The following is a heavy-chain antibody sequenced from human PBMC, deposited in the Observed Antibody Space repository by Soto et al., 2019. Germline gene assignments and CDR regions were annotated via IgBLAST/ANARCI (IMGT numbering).Heavy chain of an antibody. CDR1: GGSISSTTYY. Sequence: SETLSLTCTASGGSISSTTYYWGWIRQPPGKGMEWIGSIYYSRSTYYKPSLKSRVTISVDTSKNQFSLKLSSVTAADTAVYYCADSRDTGTFDYWGQGTLVTVSS. CDR3: ADSRDTGTFDY. D-gene: IGHD1-26*01. V-gene: IGHV4-39*01. CDR2: IYYSRST. J-gene: IGHJ4*02.